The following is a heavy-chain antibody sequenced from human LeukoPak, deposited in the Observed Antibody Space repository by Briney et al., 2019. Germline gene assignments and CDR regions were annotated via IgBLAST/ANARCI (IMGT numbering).Heavy chain of an antibody. CDR1: GGSISSYY. V-gene: IGHV4-59*01. CDR3: ASSPYYYDSSGYLGGAFDI. D-gene: IGHD3-22*01. CDR2: IYYSGST. Sequence: PSETLSLTCTVSGGSISSYYWSWIRQPPGKGLEWIGYIYYSGSTNYNPSLKSRVTISVDTSKNQFSLKLSSVTAADTAVYYCASSPYYYDSSGYLGGAFDIWGQGTMVTVSS. J-gene: IGHJ3*02.